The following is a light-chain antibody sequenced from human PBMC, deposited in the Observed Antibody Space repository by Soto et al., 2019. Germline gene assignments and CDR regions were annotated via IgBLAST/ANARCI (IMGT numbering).Light chain of an antibody. CDR1: QSVSSY. CDR3: QQRSNWPQLT. CDR2: DAS. Sequence: EIVLTQSPATLSLSPGERATLSCRASQSVSSYLAWYQQKPGQAPRLLIYDASNRATGIPARFSGSGSGTDFTLTIGSLEPEDFAVYYCQQRSNWPQLTFGGGTKVDI. V-gene: IGKV3-11*01. J-gene: IGKJ4*01.